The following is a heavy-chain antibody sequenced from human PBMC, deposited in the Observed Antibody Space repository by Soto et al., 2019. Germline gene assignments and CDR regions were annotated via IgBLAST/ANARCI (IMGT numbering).Heavy chain of an antibody. D-gene: IGHD3-3*01. CDR1: GGTFSSYA. V-gene: IGHV1-69*13. CDR3: ASRLRFLEWSVFVY. CDR2: IIPIFGTA. Sequence: SVKVSCKASGGTFSSYAISWVRQAPGQGLEWMGGIIPIFGTANYAQKFQGRVTITADESTSTAYMELSSLRSEDTAVYYCASRLRFLEWSVFVYWGQGTLVTVSS. J-gene: IGHJ4*02.